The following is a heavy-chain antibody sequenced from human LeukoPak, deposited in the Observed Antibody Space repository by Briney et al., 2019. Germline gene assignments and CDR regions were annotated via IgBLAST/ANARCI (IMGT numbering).Heavy chain of an antibody. D-gene: IGHD5-12*01. CDR3: ARGTDYSGYV. V-gene: IGHV4-34*01. CDR1: GGSFSGYY. J-gene: IGHJ4*02. CDR2: INHSGST. Sequence: PSETLSLTCAVYGGSFSGYYWSWIRQPPGKGLEWIGEINHSGSTNYNPSLKSRVTISVDTSKNQFSLKLSSVTAADTAVYYCARGTDYSGYVWGQGTLVTVSS.